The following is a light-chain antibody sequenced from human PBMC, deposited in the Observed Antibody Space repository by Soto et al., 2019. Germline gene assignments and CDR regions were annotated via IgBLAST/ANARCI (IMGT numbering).Light chain of an antibody. Sequence: EVVMTQSPATLSVSPGERATLSCRASQSITSNLAWYQQRPGQTPRLLIYEASTRATGIPARFSGSGSGTDFTLTITSLQSEDFAVYYCQQYNNWPRTFGQGTRLEIK. CDR1: QSITSN. V-gene: IGKV3-15*01. CDR2: EAS. J-gene: IGKJ5*01. CDR3: QQYNNWPRT.